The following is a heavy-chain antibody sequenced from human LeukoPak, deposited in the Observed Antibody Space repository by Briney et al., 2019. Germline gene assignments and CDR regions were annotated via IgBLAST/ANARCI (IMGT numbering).Heavy chain of an antibody. CDR2: ISSNGATT. CDR1: GFTFNRFY. J-gene: IGHJ4*02. D-gene: IGHD6-6*01. CDR3: VKGRSIAAPNNDFFDS. V-gene: IGHV3-64D*06. Sequence: GGSLRLSCSASGFTFNRFYLHWVRQAPGKGLEFVSHISSNGATTYYADSVKGRFTISRDNSKNTLCLQMSSLRADDTAVYYCVKGRSIAAPNNDFFDSWGQGALVTVSS.